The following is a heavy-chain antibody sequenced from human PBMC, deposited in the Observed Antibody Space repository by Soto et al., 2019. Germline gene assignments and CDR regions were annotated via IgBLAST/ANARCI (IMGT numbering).Heavy chain of an antibody. CDR1: GFTFSSYS. Sequence: GGSLRLSXAASGFTFSSYSMNWVRQAPGKGLEWVSSISSSSSYIYYADSVKGRFTISRDNAKNSLYLQMNSLRAEDTAVYYCARDYSSSWPSAFDYWGQGTLVTVSS. D-gene: IGHD6-13*01. CDR2: ISSSSSYI. V-gene: IGHV3-21*01. CDR3: ARDYSSSWPSAFDY. J-gene: IGHJ4*02.